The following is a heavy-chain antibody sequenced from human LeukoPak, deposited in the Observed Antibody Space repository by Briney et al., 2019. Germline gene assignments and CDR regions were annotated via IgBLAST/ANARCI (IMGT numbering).Heavy chain of an antibody. CDR3: ARTSPTSHFDF. V-gene: IGHV3-74*01. Sequence: GGSLRLSCAVSGFTFSDYRMSWVRQAPGKGLVWVSRINGDGSNSNYADSVKGRFTISRDNARNTLYLQMNGLRAEDTALYYCARTSPTSHFDFWGQGTLVTVSS. D-gene: IGHD3-16*01. J-gene: IGHJ4*02. CDR2: INGDGSNS. CDR1: GFTFSDYR.